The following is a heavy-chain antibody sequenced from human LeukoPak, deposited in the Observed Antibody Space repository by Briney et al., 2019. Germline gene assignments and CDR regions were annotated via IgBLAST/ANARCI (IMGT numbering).Heavy chain of an antibody. J-gene: IGHJ5*02. CDR2: IYYSVST. D-gene: IGHD1-7*01. CDR3: ARYPSGTDGLDL. V-gene: IGHV4-59*01. Sequence: SETLSLTCTLSGCSIISYYWSCIRPPPGEGLEWFVYIYYSVSTNCKPSLKSRVTISVDTSKNQFALKLSSVTAADTAVYYCARYPSGTDGLDLWGQGTLVSVSS. CDR1: GCSIISYY.